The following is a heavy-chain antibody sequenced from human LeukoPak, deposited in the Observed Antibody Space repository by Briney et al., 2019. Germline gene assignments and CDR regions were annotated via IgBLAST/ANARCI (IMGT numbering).Heavy chain of an antibody. CDR1: GFSFSSYA. V-gene: IGHV3-30-3*01. D-gene: IGHD3-3*01. Sequence: GGSLRLSSAASGFSFSSYAMHWVRQAPGKGLEWVAVISYDGRNEYYADSVKGRFTISRDISMNTLYLQMNSLRPEDSAVYYCARGGDSWSGYSYGMDVRGQGTTVTVSS. CDR3: ARGGDSWSGYSYGMDV. CDR2: ISYDGRNE. J-gene: IGHJ6*02.